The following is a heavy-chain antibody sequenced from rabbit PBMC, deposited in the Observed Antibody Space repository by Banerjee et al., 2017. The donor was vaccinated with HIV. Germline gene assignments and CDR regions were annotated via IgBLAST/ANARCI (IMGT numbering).Heavy chain of an antibody. D-gene: IGHD6-1*01. V-gene: IGHV1S45*01. CDR1: GFSFSSDYY. Sequence: QEQLEESGGDLVKPEGSLTLTCTASGFSFSSDYYMCWVRQAPGKGLEWIGCIYTGSGGITYYASWAKGRFTISKTSSTTVTLQMTSLTAADTATYFCARGEYTYGYAGYGLWGQGTLVTVS. CDR2: IYTGSGGIT. J-gene: IGHJ2*01. CDR3: ARGEYTYGYAGYGL.